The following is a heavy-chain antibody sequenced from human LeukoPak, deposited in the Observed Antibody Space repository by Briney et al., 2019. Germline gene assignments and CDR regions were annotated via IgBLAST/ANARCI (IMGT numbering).Heavy chain of an antibody. CDR1: GFTFSDYA. V-gene: IGHV3-23*05. Sequence: GGSLRLSCVASGFTFSDYAMNWVRQAPGKGLEWVSTFKTNYNQVYYAESVRGRFTISTDNSKNTAYLQMNSLRVEDTALYYCARSVPDYTRFDFWGQGALVTASS. CDR3: ARSVPDYTRFDF. CDR2: FKTNYNQV. J-gene: IGHJ4*02. D-gene: IGHD4-11*01.